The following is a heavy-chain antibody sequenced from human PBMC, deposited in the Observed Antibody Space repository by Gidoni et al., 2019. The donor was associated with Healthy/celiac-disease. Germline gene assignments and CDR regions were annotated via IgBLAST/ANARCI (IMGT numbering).Heavy chain of an antibody. Sequence: QVQLVQSGAAVKKPGASVKVSCKASGYTFTSYGISWVRQAHGQGLEWMGWISAYNGNTNYAQKLQGRVTMTTETSTSKAYMELRSLRSDDTAVYYCAREPIWFGELHFDYWGQGTLVTVSS. CDR1: GYTFTSYG. D-gene: IGHD3-10*01. CDR3: AREPIWFGELHFDY. V-gene: IGHV1-18*01. CDR2: ISAYNGNT. J-gene: IGHJ4*02.